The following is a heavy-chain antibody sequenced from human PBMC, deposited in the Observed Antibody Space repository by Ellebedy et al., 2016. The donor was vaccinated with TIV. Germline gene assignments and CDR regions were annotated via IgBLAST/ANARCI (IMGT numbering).Heavy chain of an antibody. V-gene: IGHV3-74*01. J-gene: IGHJ4*02. CDR3: ARDGVGAIDLDY. CDR2: IKRDGIST. CDR1: GFTLNSFW. Sequence: GESLKISCAASGFTLNSFWMHWVRQVPGKGLAWIAHIKRDGISTSYADSVKGRFTISRDDAKNTLYLQMNSLREEDTAVYYCARDGVGAIDLDYWGQGSLVTVSS. D-gene: IGHD1-26*01.